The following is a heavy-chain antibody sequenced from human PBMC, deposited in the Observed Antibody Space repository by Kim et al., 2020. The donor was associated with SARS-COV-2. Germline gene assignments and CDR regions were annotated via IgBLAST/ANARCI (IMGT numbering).Heavy chain of an antibody. J-gene: IGHJ4*02. Sequence: DSGKGRFTISRDNSKNTLYLQMNSLRAEDTAVYYCAKDPTVGSSSWFFDYWGQGTLVTVSS. V-gene: IGHV3-30*02. D-gene: IGHD6-13*01. CDR3: AKDPTVGSSSWFFDY.